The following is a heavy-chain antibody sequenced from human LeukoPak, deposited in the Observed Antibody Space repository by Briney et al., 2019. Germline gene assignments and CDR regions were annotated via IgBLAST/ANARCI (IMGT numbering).Heavy chain of an antibody. D-gene: IGHD5-18*01. CDR3: AFVDTAMAYYYYMDV. CDR2: ISAYNGNT. J-gene: IGHJ6*03. V-gene: IGHV1-18*01. CDR1: GYTFTSYG. Sequence: AAVKVSCKASGYTFTSYGISWVRQAPGQGLEWMGWISAYNGNTNYAQKLQGRVTMTTDTSTSTAYMELRSLRSDDTAVDDCAFVDTAMAYYYYMDVWGKGTTVTVSS.